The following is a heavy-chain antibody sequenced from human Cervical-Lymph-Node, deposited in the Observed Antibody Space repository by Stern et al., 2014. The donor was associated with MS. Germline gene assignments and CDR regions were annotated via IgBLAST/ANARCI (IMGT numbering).Heavy chain of an antibody. CDR1: GGTFSSYA. Sequence: QVQLVESGAEVKKPGSSVKVSCKASGGTFSSYAISWVRQAPGKGLEWMGRIIPILGIANYAQKFQGRVTITADKSTSTAYMELSSLRSEDTAVYYCAAPVSMQYDSSGYPFDYWGQGTLVTVSS. CDR3: AAPVSMQYDSSGYPFDY. V-gene: IGHV1-69*09. J-gene: IGHJ4*02. D-gene: IGHD3-22*01. CDR2: IIPILGIA.